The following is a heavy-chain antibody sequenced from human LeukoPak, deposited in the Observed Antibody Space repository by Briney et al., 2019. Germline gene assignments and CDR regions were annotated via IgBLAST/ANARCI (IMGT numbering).Heavy chain of an antibody. D-gene: IGHD5-12*01. CDR1: GGSISTYI. CDR3: ARSSGGYDPIDY. V-gene: IGHV4-59*01. Sequence: SETLSLTCTVSGGSISTYIWSWIRQPPGKGLEWIGYIYYSGSTNYNPSLKSRVTISVDTSKNQFSLKLSSVTAADTAVYYCARSSGGYDPIDYWGQGTLVTVSS. CDR2: IYYSGST. J-gene: IGHJ4*02.